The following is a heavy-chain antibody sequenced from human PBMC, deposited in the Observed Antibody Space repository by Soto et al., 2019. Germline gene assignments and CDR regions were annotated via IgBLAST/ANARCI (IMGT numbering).Heavy chain of an antibody. CDR3: AKDRGGGWVIDY. V-gene: IGHV3-23*01. D-gene: IGHD6-19*01. CDR2: IGYRTTDT. Sequence: EVLLLQSGGGLAQPGESLTLSCATSGFILSRHATSWVRQAPGKGLDWVSVIGYRTTDTYYADSVKGRFTISRDESKHTVYLQMNNLRVEDTAVYYCAKDRGGGWVIDYWGQGTLVTVSS. CDR1: GFILSRHA. J-gene: IGHJ4*02.